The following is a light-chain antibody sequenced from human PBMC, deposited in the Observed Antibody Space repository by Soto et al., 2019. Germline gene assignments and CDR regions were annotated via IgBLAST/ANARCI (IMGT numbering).Light chain of an antibody. J-gene: IGKJ2*01. CDR2: GAY. V-gene: IGKV3-15*01. CDR3: QQYSNWPPYT. CDR1: QSSSTH. Sequence: EILMTQSPATLSVSPGERATLSCTASQSSSTHVAWYQQKPGQAPRLLIYGAYMRATSIPARFSGSGSGTELTLTISSLKSEDFAIYYCQQYSNWPPYTLGQGTKLEI.